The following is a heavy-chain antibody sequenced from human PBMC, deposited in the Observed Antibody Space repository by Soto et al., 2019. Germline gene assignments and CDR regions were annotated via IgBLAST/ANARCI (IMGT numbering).Heavy chain of an antibody. V-gene: IGHV4-59*01. CDR3: ARVKEYDSWNYYYYYMDV. J-gene: IGHJ6*03. CDR2: IYHSGST. CDR1: GGSISSYY. D-gene: IGHD3-3*01. Sequence: SETLSLTCTVSGGSISSYYWSWIRQPPGKGLEWIGYIYHSGSTNYNPSLKSRVTISVDTSKNQFSLKLSSVTAADTAVYYFARVKEYDSWNYYYYYMDVWGKGTTVTVSS.